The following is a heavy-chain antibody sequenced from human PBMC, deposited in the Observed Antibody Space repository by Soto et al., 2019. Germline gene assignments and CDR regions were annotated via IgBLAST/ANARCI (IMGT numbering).Heavy chain of an antibody. J-gene: IGHJ6*02. D-gene: IGHD2-8*01. CDR1: GFTFDDYA. CDR2: ISYDGSNK. CDR3: ARDCLGSFLLSGMDV. V-gene: IGHV3-30-3*01. Sequence: GGSLRLSCAASGFTFDDYAMHWVRQAPGKGLEWVAVISYDGSNKYYADSVKGRFTISRDNSKNTLYLQMNGLRAEDTAVYYCARDCLGSFLLSGMDVWGQGTTVTVSS.